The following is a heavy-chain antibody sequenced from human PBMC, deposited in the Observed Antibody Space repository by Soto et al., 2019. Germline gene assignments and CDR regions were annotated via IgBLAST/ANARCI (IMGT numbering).Heavy chain of an antibody. V-gene: IGHV1-69*02. Sequence: QVQLVQSGAEVKRPGSSLKVSCKASGDTFTFYSINWVRQAPGLGLEWMGRTNPILSMSNYAQRFQGRVTMTADKSTSTAYMELSIPRSDDRAIYYCARSYGSGYRAFDYWGQGALVTVSS. D-gene: IGHD3-10*01. CDR2: TNPILSMS. CDR1: GDTFTFYS. J-gene: IGHJ4*02. CDR3: ARSYGSGYRAFDY.